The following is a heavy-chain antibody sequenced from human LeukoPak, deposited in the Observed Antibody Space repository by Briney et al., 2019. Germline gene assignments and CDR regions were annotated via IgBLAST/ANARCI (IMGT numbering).Heavy chain of an antibody. CDR1: VASFSGYY. CDR3: SRGGDASKAGKY. V-gene: IGHV4-34*01. D-gene: IGHD3-10*01. CDR2: IHPSGSP. Sequence: SETLSLTCAIYVASFSGYYWSWIRQPTGKGLEWIGEIHPSGSPSYNPSLESRTIISVDASKNQFSLLNSVTAADTALYFCSRGGDASKAGKYWGQGALVTVSS. J-gene: IGHJ4*02.